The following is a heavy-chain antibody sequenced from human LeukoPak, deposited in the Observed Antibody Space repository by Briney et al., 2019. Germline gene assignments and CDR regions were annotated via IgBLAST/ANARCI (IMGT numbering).Heavy chain of an antibody. J-gene: IGHJ5*02. Sequence: GALRLSCAASGFTVSSNYMSWVRQAPGKGLEWVSVSYSGGSSYYADSVKGRFTISRDSSKNTLYLQMNSLRAEDTAVYYCAKDLMRDRWFGESWGQGTLVTVSS. CDR2: SYSGGSS. CDR1: GFTVSSNY. CDR3: AKDLMRDRWFGES. V-gene: IGHV3-53*05. D-gene: IGHD3-10*01.